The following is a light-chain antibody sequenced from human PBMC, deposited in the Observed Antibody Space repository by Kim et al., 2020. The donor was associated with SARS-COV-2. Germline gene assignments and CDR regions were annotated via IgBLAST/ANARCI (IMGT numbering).Light chain of an antibody. Sequence: QSVTISCTGTSSDVGGYNYVSWYQQHPGKAPKLMIYEVSKRPSGVPDRFSGSKSGNTASLTVSGLQAEDEADYYCSSYAGSNNVVVFGGGTKLTVL. CDR1: SSDVGGYNY. V-gene: IGLV2-8*01. CDR3: SSYAGSNNVVV. CDR2: EVS. J-gene: IGLJ2*01.